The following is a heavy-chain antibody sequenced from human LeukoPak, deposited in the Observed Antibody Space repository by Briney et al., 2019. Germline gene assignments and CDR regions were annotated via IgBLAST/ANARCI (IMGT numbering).Heavy chain of an antibody. CDR2: IYYSGST. V-gene: IGHV4-59*01. Sequence: PSETLSLTCTVSGGSISTYYWSWIRQPPGKGLEWIGYIYYSGSTNYNPSLRSRVTISVDTSKNQFSQKLTSVTAADTAVYYCARSPSAYDFLNYWGQGTLVTVSS. CDR1: GGSISTYY. CDR3: ARSPSAYDFLNY. J-gene: IGHJ4*02. D-gene: IGHD5-12*01.